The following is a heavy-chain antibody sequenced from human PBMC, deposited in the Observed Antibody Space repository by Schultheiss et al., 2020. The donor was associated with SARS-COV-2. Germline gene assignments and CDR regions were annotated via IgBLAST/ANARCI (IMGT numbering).Heavy chain of an antibody. CDR2: IKSKTDGGTT. CDR3: ARDIGYYYDSSGYFYYYYGMDV. D-gene: IGHD3-22*01. CDR1: GFTFSNAW. J-gene: IGHJ6*02. Sequence: GGSLRLSCAASGFTFSNAWMSWVRQAPGKGLEWVGRIKSKTDGGTTDYAAPVKGRFTISRDNSKNTLYLQMNSLRAEDTAVYYCARDIGYYYDSSGYFYYYYGMDVWGQGTTVTVSS. V-gene: IGHV3-15*01.